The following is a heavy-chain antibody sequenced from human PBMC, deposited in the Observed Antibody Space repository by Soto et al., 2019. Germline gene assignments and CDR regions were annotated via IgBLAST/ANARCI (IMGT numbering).Heavy chain of an antibody. V-gene: IGHV4-59*01. J-gene: IGHJ5*02. CDR3: AGLYSSRWVWFDP. CDR2: IYYSGST. D-gene: IGHD6-13*01. Sequence: SETLSLTCTVSGGSIGSYYWSWIRQPPGKGLEWIGYIYYSGSTNYNPSLKSRVTISVDTSKNQFSLKLSSVTAADTAVYYCAGLYSSRWVWFDPWGQGTLVTVSS. CDR1: GGSIGSYY.